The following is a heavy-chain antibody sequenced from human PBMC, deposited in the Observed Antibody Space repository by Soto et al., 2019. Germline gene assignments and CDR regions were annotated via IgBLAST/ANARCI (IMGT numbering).Heavy chain of an antibody. J-gene: IGHJ5*02. Sequence: PSETLSLTCTVSGGSIATSCYFWAWIRRPPGKGLEWIGSIDYRGTIYNNPSLKSRVTISVDTSKNHFSLKLDSVTAADTALYYCSRRAPEGFDPWGKGTLV. CDR2: IDYRGTI. CDR3: SRRAPEGFDP. V-gene: IGHV4-39*02. CDR1: GGSIATSCYF.